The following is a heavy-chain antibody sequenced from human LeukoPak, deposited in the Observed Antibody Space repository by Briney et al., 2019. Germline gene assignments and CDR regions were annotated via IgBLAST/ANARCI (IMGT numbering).Heavy chain of an antibody. CDR2: VIGSSGAT. Sequence: GGSLRLSCAASGFSFTKYAMNWVRQAPGKGLEWVAVVIGSSGATDYADSVKGRFTISRDNSRNTLFLQMNSLRAEDTAIYYCAKGAYDFLEIAYFDYWGQGALVTVSS. J-gene: IGHJ4*02. CDR3: AKGAYDFLEIAYFDY. CDR1: GFSFTKYA. V-gene: IGHV3-23*01. D-gene: IGHD3-3*01.